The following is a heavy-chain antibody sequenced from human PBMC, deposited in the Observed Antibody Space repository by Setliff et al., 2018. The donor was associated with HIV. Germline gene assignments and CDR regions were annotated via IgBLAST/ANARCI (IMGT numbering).Heavy chain of an antibody. J-gene: IGHJ4*02. CDR1: GGTFSSYA. Sequence: SVKVSCKASGGTFSSYAISWVRQAPGQGLEWMGGIIPIFGTANYAQKFQGRVTITTDESTSTAYMELSSLRSEDTAVYYCASGKVGYCTNGVCHRLFDYWGQGTLVTVS. D-gene: IGHD2-8*01. CDR2: IIPIFGTA. CDR3: ASGKVGYCTNGVCHRLFDY. V-gene: IGHV1-69*05.